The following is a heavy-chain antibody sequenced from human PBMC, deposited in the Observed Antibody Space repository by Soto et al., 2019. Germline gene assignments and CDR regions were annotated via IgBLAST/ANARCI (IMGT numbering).Heavy chain of an antibody. Sequence: QVLLVQSGAEVKKPGASVKVSCKASGYTLTRYAVHWVRQAPGQRLEWMGWITAAKGDRRYSQKFQGRVTITRDTSASTVYMEATSLTSEDTAVYYCARGSADGDYLPRTYFEIWGQGTLVTVSS. CDR3: ARGSADGDYLPRTYFEI. D-gene: IGHD4-17*01. CDR2: ITAAKGDR. CDR1: GYTLTRYA. J-gene: IGHJ4*02. V-gene: IGHV1-3*01.